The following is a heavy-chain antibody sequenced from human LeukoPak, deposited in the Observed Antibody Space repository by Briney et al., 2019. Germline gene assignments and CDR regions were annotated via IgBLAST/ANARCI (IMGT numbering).Heavy chain of an antibody. J-gene: IGHJ4*02. D-gene: IGHD3-10*01. CDR1: GFTFSSYG. Sequence: GGSLRLSCAASGFTFSSYGMHWVRQAPGKGLEWVAFIRYDGSNKYYADSVKGRFTISRDNSKDTLYLQMNSLRAEDTAVYYCARATMVRAPYFDYWGQGTLVTVSS. V-gene: IGHV3-30*02. CDR3: ARATMVRAPYFDY. CDR2: IRYDGSNK.